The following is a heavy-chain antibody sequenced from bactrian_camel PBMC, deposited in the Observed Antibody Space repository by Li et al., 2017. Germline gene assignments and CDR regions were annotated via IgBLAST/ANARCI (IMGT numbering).Heavy chain of an antibody. V-gene: IGHV3S67*01. J-gene: IGHJ6*01. CDR3: TGDPLLGFGY. CDR2: IDRDGST. CDR1: GVINSRYI. Sequence: EVQLVESGGGSVQSGGSLRLSCAVSGVINSRYIIGWFRQAPGRERELVSAIDRDGSTHYGDAVKGRFTISRGNAKTTLYLQMNSLKPEDTAKYRCTGDPLLGFGYWGQGTQVTVS. D-gene: IGHD1*01.